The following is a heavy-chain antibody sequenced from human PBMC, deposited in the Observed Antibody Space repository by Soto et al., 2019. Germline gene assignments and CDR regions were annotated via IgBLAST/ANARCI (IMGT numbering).Heavy chain of an antibody. J-gene: IGHJ4*02. CDR3: ARGNVIKMLFDY. V-gene: IGHV4-30-4*08. CDR1: GGSISSGGYY. D-gene: IGHD2-8*01. Sequence: SETLALTCTVSGGSISSGGYYWSWIRQHPGKGLEWIGYIYYSGSTYYNPALKSRVTISVDTSKNQFSLKLSSVTAADTAVYYCARGNVIKMLFDYWGQGTLVTVSS. CDR2: IYYSGST.